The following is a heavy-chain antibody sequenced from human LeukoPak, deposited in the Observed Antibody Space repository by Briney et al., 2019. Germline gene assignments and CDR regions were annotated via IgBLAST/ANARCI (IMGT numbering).Heavy chain of an antibody. CDR3: ARADYYGSGSYYGMDV. Sequence: PSETLSPTCAVSGYSISSGYYWGWIRQPPGKGLEWIGSIYHSGSTYYNPSLKSRVTISVDTSKNQFSLKLSSVTAADTAVYYCARADYYGSGSYYGMDVWGKGTTVTVSS. D-gene: IGHD3-10*01. CDR2: IYHSGST. V-gene: IGHV4-38-2*01. J-gene: IGHJ6*04. CDR1: GYSISSGYY.